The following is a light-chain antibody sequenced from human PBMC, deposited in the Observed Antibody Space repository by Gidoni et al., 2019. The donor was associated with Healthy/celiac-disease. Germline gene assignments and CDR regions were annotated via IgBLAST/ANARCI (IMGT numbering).Light chain of an antibody. CDR2: DAS. V-gene: IGKV3-11*01. CDR3: QQRSNWPPT. J-gene: IGKJ1*01. CDR1: QSVSSY. Sequence: EIVLTQSPATLSLSPGERATLSCRASQSVSSYLDWYQQKPGQAPRLLIYDASNRATGIPARFSGSGSGTDFTLTISSLEPEEFAVYYCQQRSNWPPTFGQGTKVEIK.